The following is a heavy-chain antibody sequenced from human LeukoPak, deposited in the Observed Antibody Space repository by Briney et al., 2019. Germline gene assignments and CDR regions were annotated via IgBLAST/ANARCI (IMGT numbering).Heavy chain of an antibody. J-gene: IGHJ4*02. D-gene: IGHD3-22*01. Sequence: SETLSLACTVSGGSISSYYWSWIRQPAGKGLEWIRRIYTSGSTNYNPSLKSRVTISVDTSKNQFSLKLSSVTAADTAVYYCASGSIYDSSGKFDYWGQGTLVTVSS. CDR3: ASGSIYDSSGKFDY. CDR1: GGSISSYY. V-gene: IGHV4-4*07. CDR2: IYTSGST.